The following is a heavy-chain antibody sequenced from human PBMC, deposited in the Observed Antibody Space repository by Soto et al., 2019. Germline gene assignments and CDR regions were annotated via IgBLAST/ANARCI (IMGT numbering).Heavy chain of an antibody. J-gene: IGHJ4*02. D-gene: IGHD3-9*01. Sequence: GXSVKVSCKASGYTFCNNDISWVRQATGQGLEWMGWMNPNSGSTSYAQKFQGRVTMTRDTSTGTVYMELSSLRSEDTAVYYCVGGAAEELRYFDWSHDYWGQGSLVTVSS. CDR3: VGGAAEELRYFDWSHDY. V-gene: IGHV1-8*01. CDR2: MNPNSGST. CDR1: GYTFCNND.